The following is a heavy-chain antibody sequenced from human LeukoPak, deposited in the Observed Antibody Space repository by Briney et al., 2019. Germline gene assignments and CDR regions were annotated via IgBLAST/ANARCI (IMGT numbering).Heavy chain of an antibody. CDR2: VSTGSNYI. Sequence: GGSLRLSCTASGFTFSSYSLNWVRQAPGKGLEWVSSVSTGSNYIYYADSVKGRFTISRDNDKNSLYLQMNSLRVEDTAVYFCARDGEMATLNAFDIWGQGTTVTVSS. CDR3: ARDGEMATLNAFDI. V-gene: IGHV3-21*04. J-gene: IGHJ3*02. D-gene: IGHD5-24*01. CDR1: GFTFSSYS.